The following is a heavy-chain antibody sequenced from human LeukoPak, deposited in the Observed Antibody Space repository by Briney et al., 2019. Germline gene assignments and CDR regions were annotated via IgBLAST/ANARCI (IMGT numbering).Heavy chain of an antibody. J-gene: IGHJ4*02. D-gene: IGHD3-10*01. CDR1: GFTFSSYA. Sequence: GGSLRLSCAASGFTFSSYAMSWVRQAPRKGLEWVSAISGSGGSTYYADSVKGRLTISRDNAKNSLYLQMNSLRAEDTALYYCARKGYYGSGTYLDYWGQGTLVTVSS. CDR2: ISGSGGST. CDR3: ARKGYYGSGTYLDY. V-gene: IGHV3-23*01.